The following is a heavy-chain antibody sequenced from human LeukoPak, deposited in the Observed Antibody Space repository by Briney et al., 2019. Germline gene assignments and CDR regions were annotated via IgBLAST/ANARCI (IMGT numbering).Heavy chain of an antibody. Sequence: GGSLRLSCAASGFTFSNYAMTWVRQAPGKGLEWVSGISGSGSSTYYADSVKGRFTISRDNSKNTLYLEMSSLRVEDTAIYYCAKWPEGAMDYFDYWGQGTLVTVSS. J-gene: IGHJ4*02. CDR1: GFTFSNYA. V-gene: IGHV3-23*01. D-gene: IGHD3-16*01. CDR2: ISGSGSST. CDR3: AKWPEGAMDYFDY.